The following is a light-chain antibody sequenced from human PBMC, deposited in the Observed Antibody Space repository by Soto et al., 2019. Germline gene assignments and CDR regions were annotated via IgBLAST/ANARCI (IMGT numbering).Light chain of an antibody. J-gene: IGLJ3*02. CDR1: SSDVGSSDL. Sequence: QSALTQPASVSGSPGQSITIPCTGISSDVGSSDLVSWYQQHPGRAPKLMIYEASKRPAGVSNRFSGSKSGNKASLTISGLQAEDEADYYCCSYSGSITWVFGGGTQLTVL. CDR3: CSYSGSITWV. V-gene: IGLV2-23*01. CDR2: EAS.